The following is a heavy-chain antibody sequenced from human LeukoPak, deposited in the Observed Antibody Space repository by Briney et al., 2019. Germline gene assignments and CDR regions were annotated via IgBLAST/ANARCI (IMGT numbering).Heavy chain of an antibody. D-gene: IGHD2-2*01. J-gene: IGHJ4*02. CDR2: INHSGST. V-gene: IGHV4-34*01. CDR3: ARRRALGYCSSTSCYGGRYYFDY. Sequence: SETLSLTCAVYGGSFSGYYWSWIRQPPGKGLEWIGEINHSGSTNYNPSLKSRVTISVDTSKNQFSLKLSSVTAADTAVYYCARRRALGYCSSTSCYGGRYYFDYWGQGTLVTVSS. CDR1: GGSFSGYY.